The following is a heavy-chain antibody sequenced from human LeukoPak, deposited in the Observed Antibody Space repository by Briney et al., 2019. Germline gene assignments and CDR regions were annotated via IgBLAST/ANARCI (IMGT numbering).Heavy chain of an antibody. CDR2: IYYSGST. Sequence: SETLSLTCTVSGGSISSYYWSWIRQPPGKGLEWIGYIYYSGSTNYNPSLKSRVTISVDTSKSQFSLKLSSVTAADTAVYYCARAQRPPYGDYGSWFDPWGQGTLVTVSS. D-gene: IGHD4-17*01. V-gene: IGHV4-59*01. CDR1: GGSISSYY. J-gene: IGHJ5*02. CDR3: ARAQRPPYGDYGSWFDP.